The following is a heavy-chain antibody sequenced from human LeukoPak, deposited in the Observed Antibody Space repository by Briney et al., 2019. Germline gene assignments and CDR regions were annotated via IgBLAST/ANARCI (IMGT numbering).Heavy chain of an antibody. V-gene: IGHV4-59*01. CDR3: ARDIVVVPAAIPTQRDSDAFDI. CDR1: GGSISTYF. CDR2: IYYSGST. D-gene: IGHD2-2*02. Sequence: SETLSLTCTVSGGSISTYFWSWIRQPPGKGLDWIGYIYYSGSTNYNPSLKSRVSISVDTAKNQFSLKLSSVTAADTAVYYCARDIVVVPAAIPTQRDSDAFDIWGQGTMVTVSS. J-gene: IGHJ3*02.